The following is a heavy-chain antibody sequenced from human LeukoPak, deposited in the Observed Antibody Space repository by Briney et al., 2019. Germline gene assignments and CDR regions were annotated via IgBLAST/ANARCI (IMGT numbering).Heavy chain of an antibody. V-gene: IGHV4-34*01. CDR2: LNHSGST. CDR3: ARGLNCSSTSCYLHWFDP. Sequence: ETLSLTCAVYGGSFSGYYWSWIRQPPGKGLEWIGELNHSGSTNYNPSLKSRVTISVDTSKNQFSLKLSSVTAADTAVYYCARGLNCSSTSCYLHWFDPWGQGTLVTVSS. J-gene: IGHJ5*02. CDR1: GGSFSGYY. D-gene: IGHD2-2*01.